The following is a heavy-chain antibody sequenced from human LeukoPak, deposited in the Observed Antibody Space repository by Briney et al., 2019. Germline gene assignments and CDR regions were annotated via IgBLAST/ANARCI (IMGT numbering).Heavy chain of an antibody. V-gene: IGHV3-7*03. D-gene: IGHD6-6*01. CDR1: GFTFSGYW. Sequence: GGSLRLSCAASGFTFSGYWMHWVRQAPGKGLEWVANIKQDGSVKYYVDSVKGRFTISRDNAKNSLFLQMNSLRAEDTAVYYCARDLVGSSSGWGQGTLVTVSS. CDR3: ARDLVGSSSG. J-gene: IGHJ4*02. CDR2: IKQDGSVK.